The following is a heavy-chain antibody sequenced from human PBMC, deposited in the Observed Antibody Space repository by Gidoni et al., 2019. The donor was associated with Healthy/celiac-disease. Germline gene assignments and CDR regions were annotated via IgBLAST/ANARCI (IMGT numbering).Heavy chain of an antibody. CDR1: AGSISSGDYY. V-gene: IGHV4-30-4*01. J-gene: IGHJ5*02. D-gene: IGHD3-10*01. CDR3: ARGEGGSGRFDP. Sequence: QVQLQESGPGLVKPSQTLSLTCTVPAGSISSGDYYWSWIRQPPGKGLEWIGYIYYSGRTYYNPSLKSRVTISVDTSKNQFSLKLSSVTAADTAVYYCARGEGGSGRFDPWGQGTLVTVSS. CDR2: IYYSGRT.